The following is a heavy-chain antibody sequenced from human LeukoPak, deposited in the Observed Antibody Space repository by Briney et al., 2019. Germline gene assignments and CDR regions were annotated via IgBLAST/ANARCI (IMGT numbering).Heavy chain of an antibody. CDR1: GDSINSNYW. CDR2: IYYSGRI. Sequence: SDTLSLTCAVSGDSINSNYWWGWILQPPGKGLEWIGYIYYSGRIYQNPSLQSRLSMSVDMSKNEFSLSLTSVTAVDTAIYFCVRSDTGGWYYPSWGQGTLVTVSS. CDR3: VRSDTGGWYYPS. J-gene: IGHJ5*02. D-gene: IGHD6-19*01. V-gene: IGHV4-28*05.